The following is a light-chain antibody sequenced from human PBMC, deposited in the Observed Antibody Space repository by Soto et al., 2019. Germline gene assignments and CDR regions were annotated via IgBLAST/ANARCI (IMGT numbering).Light chain of an antibody. Sequence: IQLTQSPTTLPASVGDRVTLTCRASESISNWLAWYQQRPGTAPKLLIYHASILETAVPSRFSGNGSGTEFTLTISSLQPEDLATYYCQQSYTTPLTFGGGTKVEIK. J-gene: IGKJ4*01. CDR1: ESISNW. CDR2: HAS. V-gene: IGKV1-5*01. CDR3: QQSYTTPLT.